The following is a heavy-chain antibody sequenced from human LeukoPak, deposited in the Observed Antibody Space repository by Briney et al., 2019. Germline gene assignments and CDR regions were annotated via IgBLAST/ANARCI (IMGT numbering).Heavy chain of an antibody. J-gene: IGHJ4*02. Sequence: SETLSLTCAVSGVSINSSQYYWGWIRQPPGKGLEWIGTMYYSGSTYYNPSLKSRVTISVDTSKNQFFLNLSSVTAADTAVYYCARQREQYIDFWGQETLVTVSS. CDR2: MYYSGST. V-gene: IGHV4-39*01. CDR3: ARQREQYIDF. CDR1: GVSINSSQYY. D-gene: IGHD1-26*01.